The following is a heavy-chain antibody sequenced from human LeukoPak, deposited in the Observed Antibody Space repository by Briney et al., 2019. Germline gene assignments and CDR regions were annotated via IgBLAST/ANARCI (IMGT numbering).Heavy chain of an antibody. Sequence: SETLSLTCTVSGGSISRSSYYWGWIRQPPGKGLEWIGSIYYSGSTYYNPSLKSRVTISVDTSKNQFFLKLSSVTAADTAVYYCARARYVNSFYAFDIWGQGTLVTVSS. CDR1: GGSISRSSYY. D-gene: IGHD3-9*01. CDR2: IYYSGST. V-gene: IGHV4-39*07. CDR3: ARARYVNSFYAFDI. J-gene: IGHJ3*02.